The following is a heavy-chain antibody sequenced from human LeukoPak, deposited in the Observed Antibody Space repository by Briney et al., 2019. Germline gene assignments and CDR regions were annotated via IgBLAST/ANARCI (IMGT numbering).Heavy chain of an antibody. Sequence: WGSLRLSCAASGFTFSSYAMSWVRQAPGKGLEWVSTISDGGGGTYYADSVKGRFTISRDNSKNTLYLQMNSLRAEDTAVYYCATRETHGGYWGQGTLVTVSS. CDR1: GFTFSSYA. D-gene: IGHD3-16*01. J-gene: IGHJ4*02. CDR2: ISDGGGGT. V-gene: IGHV3-23*01. CDR3: ATRETHGGY.